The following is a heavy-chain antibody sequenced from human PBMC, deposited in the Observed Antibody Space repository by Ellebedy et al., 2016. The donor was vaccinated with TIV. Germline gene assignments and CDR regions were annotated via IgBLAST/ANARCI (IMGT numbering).Heavy chain of an antibody. Sequence: MPSETLSLTCTLSSGSVSSGSYYGSWIRKPAGKGLEWFGYIYYSGSTNYHPSLKSRVTITVDTSKNQSSLKLSSVTAADTAVYYCARGMDTAMVENWGQGTLVTVSS. D-gene: IGHD5-18*01. CDR2: IYYSGST. J-gene: IGHJ4*02. CDR1: SGSVSSGSYY. V-gene: IGHV4-61*01. CDR3: ARGMDTAMVEN.